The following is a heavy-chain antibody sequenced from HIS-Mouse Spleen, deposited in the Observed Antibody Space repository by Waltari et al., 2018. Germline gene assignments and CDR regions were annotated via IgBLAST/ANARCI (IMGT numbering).Heavy chain of an antibody. V-gene: IGHV4-34*01. Sequence: QVQLQPWGAGLFKPSETLSLTCAFYGWSFSGSYWCGIRQPPWKGLEWIGEINHSGSTNYNPSLKSRVTISVDTSKNQFSLKLSSVTAADTAVYYCARGGFSWYFDLWGRGTLVTVSS. CDR1: GWSFSGSY. CDR2: INHSGST. CDR3: ARGGFSWYFDL. D-gene: IGHD3-10*01. J-gene: IGHJ2*01.